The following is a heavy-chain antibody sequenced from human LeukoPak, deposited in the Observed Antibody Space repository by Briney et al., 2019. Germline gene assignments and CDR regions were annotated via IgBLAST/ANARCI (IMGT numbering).Heavy chain of an antibody. Sequence: GSLRLSCAASGFTFSDYYMSWIRQPPGKGLEWIGEIYHSGSTNYNPSLKSRVTISVDKSKNQFSLKLSSVTAADTAVYYCARVPHRGAFDIWGQGTMVTVSS. V-gene: IGHV4-34*01. CDR1: GFTFSDYY. CDR3: ARVPHRGAFDI. J-gene: IGHJ3*02. CDR2: IYHSGST.